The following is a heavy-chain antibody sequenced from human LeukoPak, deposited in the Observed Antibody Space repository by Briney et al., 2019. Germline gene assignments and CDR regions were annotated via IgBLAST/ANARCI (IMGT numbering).Heavy chain of an antibody. Sequence: GGSLRLSCAASGFTFSSYAMHWVRQAPGKGLEYVSAISGSGDSTYYANSVKGRFTISRDNSKNTLYLQMGSLRAEDMAVYYCARVAGGWNEASDCWGQGTLVTVSS. CDR2: ISGSGDST. D-gene: IGHD1-1*01. CDR3: ARVAGGWNEASDC. CDR1: GFTFSSYA. V-gene: IGHV3-64*01. J-gene: IGHJ4*02.